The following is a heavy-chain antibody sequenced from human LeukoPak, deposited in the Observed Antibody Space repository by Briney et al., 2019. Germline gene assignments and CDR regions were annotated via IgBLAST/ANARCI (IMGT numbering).Heavy chain of an antibody. J-gene: IGHJ3*02. Sequence: SETLSLTRTFSRGSLSSSSYYWGSVRQPPGEGLEWIVGIYYSGSTYYNRSLKSRVTISVDRSKNQFSLKLSSVTAADTAVYYCARWYYYDSSDYYESAFDIWGQGTRVTVSS. CDR1: RGSLSSSSYY. D-gene: IGHD3-22*01. CDR3: ARWYYYDSSDYYESAFDI. CDR2: IYYSGST. V-gene: IGHV4-39*01.